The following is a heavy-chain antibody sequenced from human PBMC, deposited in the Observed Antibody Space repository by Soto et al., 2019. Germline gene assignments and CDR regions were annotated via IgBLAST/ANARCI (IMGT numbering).Heavy chain of an antibody. CDR3: AKDRSENFWVYYYAMDV. Sequence: VGSLRLSGEASGFNFGAYAMSWVRQAPGKGLEWVSGISGSSSGTYYTDSVKGRFTISRDNSKNTVYLQMNSLRGEDTAVYYCAKDRSENFWVYYYAMDVWGQGTAVTVS. J-gene: IGHJ6*02. D-gene: IGHD6-19*01. CDR2: ISGSSSGT. V-gene: IGHV3-23*01. CDR1: GFNFGAYA.